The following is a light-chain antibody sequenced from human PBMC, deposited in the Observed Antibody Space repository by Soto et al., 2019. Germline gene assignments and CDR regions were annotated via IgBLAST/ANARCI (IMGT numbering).Light chain of an antibody. V-gene: IGLV2-14*01. Sequence: QSALTQPASVSGSPGQSITISCTGTSSDVGGYNYVSWYQQHPGKAPKLMVYEVSNRPSGVSNRFSGFKSGNTASLTISGLQTEDEADYYCSSYTRSATWVFGGGIKLTVL. CDR1: SSDVGGYNY. CDR3: SSYTRSATWV. J-gene: IGLJ3*02. CDR2: EVS.